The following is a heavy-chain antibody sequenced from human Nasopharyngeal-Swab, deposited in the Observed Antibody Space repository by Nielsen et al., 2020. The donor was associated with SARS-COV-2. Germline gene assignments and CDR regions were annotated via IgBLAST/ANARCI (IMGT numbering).Heavy chain of an antibody. Sequence: GGSLRLSCAASGFTFSSYSMSWVRQAPGKGLEWVSVIYSGGSTYYADSVKGRFTISRDNSKNTLYLQMNSLRAEDTAVYYCASSPYYYYGMDVWGQGTTVTVSS. CDR1: GFTFSSYS. CDR3: ASSPYYYYGMDV. V-gene: IGHV3-66*01. CDR2: IYSGGST. J-gene: IGHJ6*02.